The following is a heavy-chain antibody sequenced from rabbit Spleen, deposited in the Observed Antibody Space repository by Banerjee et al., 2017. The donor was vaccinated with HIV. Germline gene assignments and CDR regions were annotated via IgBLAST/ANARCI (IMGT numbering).Heavy chain of an antibody. CDR3: ARDAGTSFSTYGMDL. Sequence: QEQLVESGGGLVKPGASLTLTCKASGFSFGGGYYMSWVRQAPGKGLEWIGCIGAATGKAVYASWAKGRFTISKTSSTTVTLQMTSLTAADTATYFCARDAGTSFSTYGMDLWGPGTLVTVS. V-gene: IGHV1S45*01. J-gene: IGHJ6*01. CDR1: GFSFGGGYY. CDR2: IGAATGKA. D-gene: IGHD8-1*01.